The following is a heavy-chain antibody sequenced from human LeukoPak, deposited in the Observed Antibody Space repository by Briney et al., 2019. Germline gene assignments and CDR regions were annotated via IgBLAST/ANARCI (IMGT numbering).Heavy chain of an antibody. CDR3: AEDPSRLPYFDY. J-gene: IGHJ4*02. V-gene: IGHV3-23*01. CDR1: GFTFSSYA. Sequence: PGGSLRLSCAASGFTFSSYAMSWVRQAPGKGLEWVSAISGSGGSTYYADSVKGRFTISRDNSKNTLYLQMNSLRAEDTAVYYCAEDPSRLPYFDYWGQGTLVTVSS. CDR2: ISGSGGST.